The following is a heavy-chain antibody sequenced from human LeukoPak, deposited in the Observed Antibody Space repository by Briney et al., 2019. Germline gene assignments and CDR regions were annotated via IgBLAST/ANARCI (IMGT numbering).Heavy chain of an antibody. Sequence: ASVKISCKASGYTSTSYGISWVRQAPGQGLEWMGWISAYNGNTNYAQKLQGRVTMTTDTSTSTAYMELRSLRSDDTAVYYCAREGSTRGLDAFDIWGQGTMVTVSS. CDR3: AREGSTRGLDAFDI. V-gene: IGHV1-18*01. D-gene: IGHD3-10*01. CDR1: GYTSTSYG. J-gene: IGHJ3*02. CDR2: ISAYNGNT.